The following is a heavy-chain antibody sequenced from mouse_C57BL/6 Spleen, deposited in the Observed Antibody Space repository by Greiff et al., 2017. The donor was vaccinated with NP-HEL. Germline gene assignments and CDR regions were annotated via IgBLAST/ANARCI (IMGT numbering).Heavy chain of an antibody. J-gene: IGHJ3*01. CDR2: IHPSDSDT. D-gene: IGHD1-1*01. CDR3: AISHYYGSSYVGFAY. V-gene: IGHV1-74*01. Sequence: QVQLKESGAELVKPGASVKVSCKASGYTFTSYWMHWVKQRPGQGLEWIGRIHPSDSDTNYNQKFKGKATLTVDKSSSTAYMQLSSLTSEDSAVYYCAISHYYGSSYVGFAYWGQGTLVTVSA. CDR1: GYTFTSYW.